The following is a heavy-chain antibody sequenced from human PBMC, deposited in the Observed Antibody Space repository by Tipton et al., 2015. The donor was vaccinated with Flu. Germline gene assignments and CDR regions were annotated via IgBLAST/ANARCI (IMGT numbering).Heavy chain of an antibody. CDR2: ISSSSSYI. Sequence: SLRLSCAASGFTFSSYSMNWVRQAPGKGLEWVSSISSSSSYIYYADSVKGRFTISRDNAKNSLYLQMNSLRAEDTAVYYCATSPGDFWSGYPLYYYYYMDVWGKGTTVTVSS. D-gene: IGHD3-3*01. CDR3: ATSPGDFWSGYPLYYYYYMDV. J-gene: IGHJ6*03. V-gene: IGHV3-21*01. CDR1: GFTFSSYS.